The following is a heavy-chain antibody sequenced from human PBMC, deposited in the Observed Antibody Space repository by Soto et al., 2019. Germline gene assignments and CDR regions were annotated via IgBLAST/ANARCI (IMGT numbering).Heavy chain of an antibody. J-gene: IGHJ4*02. D-gene: IGHD3-3*01. Sequence: EVQLLESGGGLLQPGGSLRLSCAASGFTFSSYAMSWVRQAPGKGLEWVSGMSGNGGSAYCADSGKGRFTISRDNSKKTLYLQMNSLRAEDTAVYYCAKGPIFGVENIYDYWGQGTLVTVSS. CDR2: MSGNGGSA. CDR1: GFTFSSYA. CDR3: AKGPIFGVENIYDY. V-gene: IGHV3-23*01.